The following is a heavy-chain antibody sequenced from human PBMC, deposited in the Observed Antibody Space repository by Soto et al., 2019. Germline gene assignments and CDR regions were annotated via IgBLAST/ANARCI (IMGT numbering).Heavy chain of an antibody. Sequence: GGSLRLSCAASGFTFSSYSLSWLRQAPGKGLEWVSGISGSGQTTHYRDSVKGRFTISRDNFRNTLYLQVNSLRAEDTAVYFWAKSRGDSWTTYFFDYWGQGALVTVSS. D-gene: IGHD4-4*01. CDR3: AKSRGDSWTTYFFDY. J-gene: IGHJ4*02. CDR1: GFTFSSYS. CDR2: ISGSGQTT. V-gene: IGHV3-23*01.